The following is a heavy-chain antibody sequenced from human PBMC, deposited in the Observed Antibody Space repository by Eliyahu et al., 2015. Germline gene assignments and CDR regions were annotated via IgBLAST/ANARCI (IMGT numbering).Heavy chain of an antibody. CDR3: ARDLGAYKRAFDY. J-gene: IGHJ4*02. D-gene: IGHD3-16*01. CDR1: GLSVCSSY. V-gene: IGHV3-53*01. CDR2: MYNGGXP. Sequence: LVESGGGLIQPGGSLRLSCAASGLSVCSSYMSWVRXAPGKGLXWXSVMYNGGXPYYADSVKXXFTISXDSSKKXLYLQMNSLRADDTAVYYCARDLGAYKRAFDYWGQGTLVTVSS.